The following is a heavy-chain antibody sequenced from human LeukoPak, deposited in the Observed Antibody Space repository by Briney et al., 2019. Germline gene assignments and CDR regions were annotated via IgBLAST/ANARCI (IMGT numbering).Heavy chain of an antibody. J-gene: IGHJ4*02. CDR2: INPNSGDT. CDR1: GYTFTAYY. CDR3: GRGQELWIDY. Sequence: ASAKVSCKASGYTFTAYYMHWVRQAPGQGLEWMGWINPNSGDTNHARKFQGRVTMTWDTSISTAYMDLGSLRSDDTAVYYCGRGQELWIDYWGQGTLVTVSS. V-gene: IGHV1-2*02. D-gene: IGHD2-21*01.